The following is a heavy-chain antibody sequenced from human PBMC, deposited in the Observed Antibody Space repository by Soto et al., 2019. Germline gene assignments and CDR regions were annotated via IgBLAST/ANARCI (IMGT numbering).Heavy chain of an antibody. Sequence: GASVKVSCKASGGTFSSYAISWVRQAPGQGLEWMGGIIPIFGTANYAQKFQGRVTITANESTSTAYMELSSLRSEDTAVYYCARGDYSNYREYYYGMDVWGQGTTVTVSS. J-gene: IGHJ6*02. CDR3: ARGDYSNYREYYYGMDV. D-gene: IGHD4-4*01. V-gene: IGHV1-69*13. CDR1: GGTFSSYA. CDR2: IIPIFGTA.